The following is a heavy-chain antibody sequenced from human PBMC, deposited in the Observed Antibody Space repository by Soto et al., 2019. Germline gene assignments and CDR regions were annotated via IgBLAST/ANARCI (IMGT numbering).Heavy chain of an antibody. CDR2: IYYSGST. CDR1: GGSISSYY. CDR3: ARVVGKGSGWSPPGFGYYYYGMDV. D-gene: IGHD6-19*01. Sequence: SETLYLTCTVSGGSISSYYWSWIRQPPGKGLEWIGYIYYSGSTNYNPSLKSRVTISVDTSKNQFSLKLSSVNAADTAVNYCARVVGKGSGWSPPGFGYYYYGMDVWGQGTTVTVS. J-gene: IGHJ6*02. V-gene: IGHV4-59*01.